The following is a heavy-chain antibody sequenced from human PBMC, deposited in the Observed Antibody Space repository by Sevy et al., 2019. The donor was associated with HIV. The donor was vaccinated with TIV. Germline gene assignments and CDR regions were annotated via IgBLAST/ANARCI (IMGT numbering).Heavy chain of an antibody. CDR1: GFTLSDYY. CDR2: ISGTPDSI. J-gene: IGHJ6*02. CDR3: ARDHVKDGDLGDYYYFAMDV. Sequence: GGSLRLSCAASGFTLSDYYISWIRQAPGKGLEWVSYISGTPDSIYYADSVKGRFTISRDNAKNSLYLQMNSLRAEDTAVYYCARDHVKDGDLGDYYYFAMDVWGQGTTVTVSS. D-gene: IGHD4-17*01. V-gene: IGHV3-11*01.